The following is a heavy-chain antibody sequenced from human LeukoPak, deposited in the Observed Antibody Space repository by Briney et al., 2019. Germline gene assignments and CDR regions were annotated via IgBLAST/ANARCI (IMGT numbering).Heavy chain of an antibody. Sequence: GGSLRLSCAASGFTFSTFSMSWVRQAPGKGLEWDSAIIDGNGATYYGDFVKGRFTISRDNSQSTLYLQMNNLRAEDTAVYYCANHHPLRYLDLWGHGTLVTVSS. CDR1: GFTFSTFS. CDR2: IIDGNGAT. V-gene: IGHV3-23*01. J-gene: IGHJ2*01. CDR3: ANHHPLRYLDL.